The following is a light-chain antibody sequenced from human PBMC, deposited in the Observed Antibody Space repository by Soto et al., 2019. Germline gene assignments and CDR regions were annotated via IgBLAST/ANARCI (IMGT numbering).Light chain of an antibody. CDR3: QQSYSAPYT. Sequence: DIQMTQSPSSLSGSVGDRVTITCRASQSIYSSLNWYHQKPGKAPKLLIYAASNLQSGVPSRFSGSGSGTDFTLSISSLQPEDFATYYCQQSYSAPYTFGQGTKLEI. CDR1: QSIYSS. V-gene: IGKV1-39*01. CDR2: AAS. J-gene: IGKJ2*01.